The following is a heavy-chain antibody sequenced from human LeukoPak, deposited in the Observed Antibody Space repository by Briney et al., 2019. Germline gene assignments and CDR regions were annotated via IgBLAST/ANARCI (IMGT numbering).Heavy chain of an antibody. J-gene: IGHJ4*02. D-gene: IGHD3-22*01. CDR3: ARVFQPYYYDSSGYTA. Sequence: SVKVSCKASGGTFCSYAISWVRQAPGQGLEWMGGIIPIFGTANYAQKFQGRVTITTDESTSTAYMELSSLRSEDTAVYYCARVFQPYYYDSSGYTAWGQGTLVTVSS. CDR1: GGTFCSYA. CDR2: IIPIFGTA. V-gene: IGHV1-69*05.